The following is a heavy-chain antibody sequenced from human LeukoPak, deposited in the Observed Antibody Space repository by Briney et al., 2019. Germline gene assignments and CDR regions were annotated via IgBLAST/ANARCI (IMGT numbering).Heavy chain of an antibody. CDR1: GGTFSSYA. J-gene: IGHJ4*02. CDR2: IIPIFGTA. D-gene: IGHD3-22*01. V-gene: IGHV1-69*13. CDR3: AIAYYDSSGYYVVPFDY. Sequence: SVKVSCKASGGTFSSYAISWVRQAPGQGLEWMGGIIPIFGTANYAQKFQGRVTITADESTSTAYMELSSLRSEDAAVYYCAIAYYDSSGYYVVPFDYWGQGTLVTVSS.